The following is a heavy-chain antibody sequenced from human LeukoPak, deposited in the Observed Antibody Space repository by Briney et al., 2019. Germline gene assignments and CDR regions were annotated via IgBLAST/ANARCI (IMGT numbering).Heavy chain of an antibody. CDR2: MYTSGNT. V-gene: IGHV4-4*07. D-gene: IGHD5-12*01. J-gene: IGHJ4*02. Sequence: SETLSLTCTVSGDSISSYFWSWIRQPAGKGLELIGRMYTSGNTIYNPSLKSRVSMSVDTSKNQLSLKVRSVTAADTAVYYCARDSGYDLSWGPGTLVTVSS. CDR3: ARDSGYDLS. CDR1: GDSISSYF.